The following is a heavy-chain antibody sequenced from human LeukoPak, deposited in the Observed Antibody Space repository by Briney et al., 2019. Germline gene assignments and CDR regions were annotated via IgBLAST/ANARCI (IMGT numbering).Heavy chain of an antibody. Sequence: GRSLRLSCAASGFTFSSYAMHWVRQAPGKGLEWVAVISYDGSNKYYADSVKGRFTISRDNSKNTLYLQMNSLRAEDTAVYYCARERLLWGLNGYSYGYFDYWGQGTLVTVSS. D-gene: IGHD5-18*01. CDR3: ARERLLWGLNGYSYGYFDY. CDR2: ISYDGSNK. CDR1: GFTFSSYA. V-gene: IGHV3-30-3*01. J-gene: IGHJ4*02.